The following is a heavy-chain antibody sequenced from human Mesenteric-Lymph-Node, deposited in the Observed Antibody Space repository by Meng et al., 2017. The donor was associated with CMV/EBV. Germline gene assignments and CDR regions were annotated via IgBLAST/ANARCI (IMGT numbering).Heavy chain of an antibody. CDR2: ISFDGSDK. CDR1: AFTFSSYG. D-gene: IGHD3-3*01. CDR3: ARAGLGDYDFWSARDCCGMDV. J-gene: IGHJ6*02. Sequence: GESLKISCAASAFTFSSYGMHWVRQAPGKGLEWVTVISFDGSDKYYADSVKGRFTISRDNSKNTLYLQMDSLRAEDTAVYYCARAGLGDYDFWSARDCCGMDVWGQGTTVTVSS. V-gene: IGHV3-30*04.